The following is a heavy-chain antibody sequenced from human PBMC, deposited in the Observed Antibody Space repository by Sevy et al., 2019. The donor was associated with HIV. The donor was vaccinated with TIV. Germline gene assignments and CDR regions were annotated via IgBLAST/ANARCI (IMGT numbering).Heavy chain of an antibody. V-gene: IGHV3-30*02. CDR1: GLTFSSYG. CDR3: AKSYTIFGVVISYYYYGMDV. D-gene: IGHD3-3*01. J-gene: IGHJ6*02. CDR2: IRYDGSNK. Sequence: GGSLRLSCAASGLTFSSYGMHWVRQAPGKGLEWVAFIRYDGSNKYYADSVKGRFTISRDKSKNTLYLQMNSLRAEDTGVYYCAKSYTIFGVVISYYYYGMDVWGQGTTVTVSS.